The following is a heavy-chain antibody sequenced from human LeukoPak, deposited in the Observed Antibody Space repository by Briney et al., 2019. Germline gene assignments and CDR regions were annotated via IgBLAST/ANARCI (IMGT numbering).Heavy chain of an antibody. CDR1: GYSFTSYW. Sequence: GESLRISCKGSGYSFTSYWISWVRQMPGRGLEWMGRIDPSDSYTNYSPSFQGHVTISADKSISTAYLQWSSLKASDTAMYYCATILIGAHAFDIWGQGTMVTVSS. CDR2: IDPSDSYT. D-gene: IGHD5-12*01. CDR3: ATILIGAHAFDI. V-gene: IGHV5-10-1*01. J-gene: IGHJ3*02.